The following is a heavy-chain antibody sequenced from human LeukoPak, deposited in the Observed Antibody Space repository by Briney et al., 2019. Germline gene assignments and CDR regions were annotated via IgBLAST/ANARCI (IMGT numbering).Heavy chain of an antibody. D-gene: IGHD3-22*01. CDR3: ARVGDSSGYYYY. J-gene: IGHJ4*02. CDR1: GGTFSSYA. CDR2: IIPIFGTA. Sequence: SVKVSCKASGGTFSSYAISWVRQAPGQGLEWMGRIIPIFGTANYAQKFQGRVTLTAEESTSTAYMELSSLRSEDTAVYYCARVGDSSGYYYYWGQGTLVTVSS. V-gene: IGHV1-69*15.